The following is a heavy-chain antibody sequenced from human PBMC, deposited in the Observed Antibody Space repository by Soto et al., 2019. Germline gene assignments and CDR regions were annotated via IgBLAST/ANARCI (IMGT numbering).Heavy chain of an antibody. CDR2: IGTAGDT. CDR3: ARASEYSGIYYYYGMDV. CDR1: GFTFSSYD. V-gene: IGHV3-13*01. D-gene: IGHD5-12*01. Sequence: GGSLRLSCAASGFTFSSYDMHWVRQATGKGLEWVSAIGTAGDTYYPGSVKGRFTISRENAKNSLYLQMNSLRAEDTAVYYCARASEYSGIYYYYGMDVWGQGTTVTVSS. J-gene: IGHJ6*02.